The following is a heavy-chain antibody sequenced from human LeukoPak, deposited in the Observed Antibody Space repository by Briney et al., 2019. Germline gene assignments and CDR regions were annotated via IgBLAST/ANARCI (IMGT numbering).Heavy chain of an antibody. V-gene: IGHV4-34*01. Sequence: PSETLSLTCAVYSGSFSGYYWSWIRQPPGKGPEWIGEINHSGSTNYNPSLKSRVTISVDTSKNQFSLKLSSVTAADTAVYYCARRRWVRGPDVVNPFDYWGQGTLVTVSS. CDR3: ARRRWVRGPDVVNPFDY. CDR2: INHSGST. CDR1: SGSFSGYY. J-gene: IGHJ4*02. D-gene: IGHD5-12*01.